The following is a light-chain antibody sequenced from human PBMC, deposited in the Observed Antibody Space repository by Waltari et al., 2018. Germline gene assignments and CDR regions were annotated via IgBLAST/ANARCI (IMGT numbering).Light chain of an antibody. CDR1: ENIRSW. J-gene: IGKJ2*01. Sequence: DIQMTQSPSTLSASVGDRVTITCRASENIRSWLAWYQHRPGTAPKLLISKASNLESGVPSRFSGSGSGTEFTLTISSLQPDDFATYYCQQYNSYLYTFGQGTKVEIK. CDR3: QQYNSYLYT. V-gene: IGKV1-5*03. CDR2: KAS.